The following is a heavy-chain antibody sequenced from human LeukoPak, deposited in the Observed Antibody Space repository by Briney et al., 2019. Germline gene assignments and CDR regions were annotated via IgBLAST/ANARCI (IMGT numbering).Heavy chain of an antibody. CDR1: GGSFSGYY. CDR3: ARGRWESLWFGELSYFDY. CDR2: INHSGST. Sequence: SETLSLTCAVYGGSFSGYYWSWIRQPPGKGLEWIGEINHSGSTNYNPSLKSRVTISVDTSKNQFSLKLSSVTAADTAVYYCARGRWESLWFGELSYFDYWGQGTLVTVSS. V-gene: IGHV4-34*01. D-gene: IGHD3-10*01. J-gene: IGHJ4*02.